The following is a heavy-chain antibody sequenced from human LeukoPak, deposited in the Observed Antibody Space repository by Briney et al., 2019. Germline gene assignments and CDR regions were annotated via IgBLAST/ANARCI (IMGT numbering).Heavy chain of an antibody. D-gene: IGHD3-10*01. J-gene: IGHJ4*02. CDR2: MNPNSGNT. V-gene: IGHV1-8*01. Sequence: ASVKVSCKASGYTFTSYDINWVRQATGQGLEWMGWMNPNSGNTGYAQKFQGRVTMTRNTSISTAYMELSSLRSEDTAVYYCARRCEKFGELLYYLDYWGQGTLVTVSS. CDR1: GYTFTSYD. CDR3: ARRCEKFGELLYYLDY.